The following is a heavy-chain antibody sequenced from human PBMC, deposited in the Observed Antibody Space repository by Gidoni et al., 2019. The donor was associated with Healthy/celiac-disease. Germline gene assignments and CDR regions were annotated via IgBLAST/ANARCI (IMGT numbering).Heavy chain of an antibody. Sequence: MGWISAYNGNTNYAQKLQGRVTMTTDTSTSTAYMELRSLRSDDTAVYYCARALSSSRYVIDYWGQGTLVTVSS. V-gene: IGHV1-18*01. CDR2: ISAYNGNT. CDR3: ARALSSSRYVIDY. D-gene: IGHD6-13*01. J-gene: IGHJ4*02.